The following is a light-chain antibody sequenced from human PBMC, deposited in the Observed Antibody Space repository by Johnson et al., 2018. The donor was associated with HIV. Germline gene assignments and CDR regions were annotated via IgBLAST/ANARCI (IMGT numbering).Light chain of an antibody. V-gene: IGLV1-41*01. CDR1: ISDVVNYA. CDR3: LPGDTGPRTYI. CDR2: ENN. J-gene: IGLJ1*01. Sequence: QSVLTQPPSVSAAPGQKVTISCSGGISDVVNYAESWCHRLPGTAPKLLFYENNIRPSGIPERFSGSQSGSSATLGITGRWPEDEGYYYCLPGDTGPRTYIFGSGTKVTVL.